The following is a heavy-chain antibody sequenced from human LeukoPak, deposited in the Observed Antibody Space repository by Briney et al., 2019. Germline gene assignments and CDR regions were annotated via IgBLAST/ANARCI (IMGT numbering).Heavy chain of an antibody. CDR1: GFTFSSYS. V-gene: IGHV3-48*04. J-gene: IGHJ4*02. D-gene: IGHD5-12*01. CDR3: ARESGYGNFDY. Sequence: GGSLRLSCAASGFTFSSYSMNWVRQAPGKGLEWVSYISSSSSTIYYADSVKGRFTISRDNAKNSLYLQMNSLRAEDTAVYYCARESGYGNFDYWGQGTLVTVSS. CDR2: ISSSSSTI.